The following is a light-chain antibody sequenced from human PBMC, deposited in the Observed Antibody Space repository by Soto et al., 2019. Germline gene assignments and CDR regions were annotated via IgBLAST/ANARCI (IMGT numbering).Light chain of an antibody. Sequence: EIVLTLSPGTLSLSPGERATLSCRASQSVTGSHLAWYQQQPGQAPRLLMYGASSRATGIPVRFSGSGSGTDFTLTISRLEPEDFAVYYCQQYGSAPWTFGQGTKVEI. CDR1: QSVTGSH. CDR2: GAS. V-gene: IGKV3-20*01. CDR3: QQYGSAPWT. J-gene: IGKJ1*01.